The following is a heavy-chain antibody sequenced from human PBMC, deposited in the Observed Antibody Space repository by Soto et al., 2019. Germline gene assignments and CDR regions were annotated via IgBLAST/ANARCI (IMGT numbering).Heavy chain of an antibody. CDR1: GGSVSSGSYY. CDR2: IYYSRST. Sequence: PSETLSLTCTVSGGSVSSGSYYWSWIRQPPGKGLEWIGYIYYSRSTNYNPSLKSRVTISVDTSKNQFSLKLSSVTAADTAVYYCARGSCSGGSCYPPDWFDPWGQGTLVTVSS. V-gene: IGHV4-61*01. J-gene: IGHJ5*02. D-gene: IGHD2-15*01. CDR3: ARGSCSGGSCYPPDWFDP.